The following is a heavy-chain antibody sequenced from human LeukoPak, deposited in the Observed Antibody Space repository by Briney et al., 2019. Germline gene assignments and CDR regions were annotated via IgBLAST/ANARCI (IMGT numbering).Heavy chain of an antibody. J-gene: IGHJ6*03. Sequence: GGSLRLSCAASGFTFDDYAMHWVRQAPGKGLEWVSGITWNSDNIEYADSVKGRFTISRDNAKNSLYLQMDSLRAEDMALYYCAKGGGGRLIYYYYMDVWGKGTTVTVSS. D-gene: IGHD3-16*01. V-gene: IGHV3-9*03. CDR3: AKGGGGRLIYYYYMDV. CDR2: ITWNSDNI. CDR1: GFTFDDYA.